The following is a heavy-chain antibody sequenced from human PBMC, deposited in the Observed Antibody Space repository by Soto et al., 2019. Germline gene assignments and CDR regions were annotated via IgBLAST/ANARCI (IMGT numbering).Heavy chain of an antibody. D-gene: IGHD4-17*01. CDR1: GFTFNNYA. CDR3: AKEGGPYGDYNYGMDA. Sequence: PGGSLRLSCASSGFTFNNYAMSWVRQAPGKGLEWVAVISYDGSNKYYADSVKGRFTISRDNSKNTLYLQMNSLRAEDTAVYYCAKEGGPYGDYNYGMDAWGQGTTVTVSS. V-gene: IGHV3-30-3*01. J-gene: IGHJ6*02. CDR2: ISYDGSNK.